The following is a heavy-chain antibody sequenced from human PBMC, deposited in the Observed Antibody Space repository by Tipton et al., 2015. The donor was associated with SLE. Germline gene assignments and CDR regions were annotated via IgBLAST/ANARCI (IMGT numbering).Heavy chain of an antibody. CDR3: VRDPGIAAAPNWFDP. D-gene: IGHD6-13*01. CDR1: DYTFTNYG. V-gene: IGHV1-18*01. J-gene: IGHJ5*02. Sequence: QSGAEVKKPGASVKVSCKASDYTFTNYGISWVRQAPGQGLEWMGWISAYNGNTNYAQKLQGRVTMTTDTSTSTAYMELRSLRSDDTAVYYCVRDPGIAAAPNWFDPWGQGTLVTVSS. CDR2: ISAYNGNT.